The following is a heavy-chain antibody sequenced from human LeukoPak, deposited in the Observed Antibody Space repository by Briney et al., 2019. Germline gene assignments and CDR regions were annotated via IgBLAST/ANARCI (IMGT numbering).Heavy chain of an antibody. Sequence: GGSLRLSCAASGFTFSSYSMNWVRQAPGKGLEWISSIRSSSSYIYYADSVKGRFTISRDNAKNSLYLQMNSLRAEDTAVYYCARDRDYYGSGSYYTGDDYMDVWGKGTTVTISS. CDR1: GFTFSSYS. J-gene: IGHJ6*03. CDR2: IRSSSSYI. CDR3: ARDRDYYGSGSYYTGDDYMDV. D-gene: IGHD3-10*01. V-gene: IGHV3-21*01.